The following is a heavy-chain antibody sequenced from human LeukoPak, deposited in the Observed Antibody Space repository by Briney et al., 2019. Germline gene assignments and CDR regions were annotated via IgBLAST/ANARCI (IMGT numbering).Heavy chain of an antibody. Sequence: SETLSLTCTVSGFSISSGHYWGLGRQPPGAVLEWIRSDYQSGTTYYNPSLKSRVTTSMDMSKNQFSLTLRPVTAADTAVHYCARIFIRNGYSSYFDCWGQGTLVTVSS. CDR1: GFSISSGHY. CDR3: ARIFIRNGYSSYFDC. CDR2: DYQSGTT. J-gene: IGHJ4*02. V-gene: IGHV4-38-2*02. D-gene: IGHD5-18*01.